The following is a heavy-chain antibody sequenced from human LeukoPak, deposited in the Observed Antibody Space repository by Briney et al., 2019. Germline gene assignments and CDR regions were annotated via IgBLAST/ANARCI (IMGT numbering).Heavy chain of an antibody. V-gene: IGHV7-4-1*02. CDR3: ARDRHSGWYFNDAFDV. CDR2: INTNTGNP. CDR1: GYTFTSYA. Sequence: ASVKVSCKASGYTFTSYAMNWVRQAPGQGLEWMGWINTNTGNPTYAQGFTGRFVFSLDTSVSTAYLQISSLMAEDTAVYYCARDRHSGWYFNDAFDVWGQGTMVTVSS. J-gene: IGHJ3*01. D-gene: IGHD6-19*01.